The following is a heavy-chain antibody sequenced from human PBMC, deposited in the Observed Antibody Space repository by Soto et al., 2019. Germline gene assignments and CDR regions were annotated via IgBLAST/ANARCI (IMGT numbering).Heavy chain of an antibody. V-gene: IGHV1-46*01. CDR2: IYPGGTNI. Sequence: ASVKVSCKAIGYSFTSHYMHWVRQAPGQGLEWMGTIYPGGTNIAYAQKFQGRVTMTKDTSTTTVCMELSSLRSEDTAVYYCARDGLYGDYGHYWGQGTLVTVSS. CDR1: GYSFTSHY. J-gene: IGHJ4*02. CDR3: ARDGLYGDYGHY. D-gene: IGHD4-17*01.